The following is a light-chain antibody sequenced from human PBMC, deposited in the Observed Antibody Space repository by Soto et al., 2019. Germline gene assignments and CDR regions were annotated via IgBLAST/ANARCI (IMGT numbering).Light chain of an antibody. J-gene: IGLJ2*01. CDR3: GTWDSSLV. Sequence: QAVLTQPPSVSAAPGQKVTISCSGSSSNIGNNYVSWYQQLPGTAPKLLIYENNKRPSGIPDRFSGSKSGTSATLGITGLQTGDEADYYCGTWDSSLVFGGGTKVTVL. V-gene: IGLV1-51*02. CDR2: ENN. CDR1: SSNIGNNY.